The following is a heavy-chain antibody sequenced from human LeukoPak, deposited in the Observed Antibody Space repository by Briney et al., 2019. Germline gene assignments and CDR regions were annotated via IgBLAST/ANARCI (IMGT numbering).Heavy chain of an antibody. CDR3: AKEYCSGDNCHSYGMDV. Sequence: PGGSLRLSCAASGFTFSSYAMSWVRQAPGKGLEWVSSISGSGENRYHADSVNGRFTISRDNSKNTMYLQMSSLRAEDTAIYYCAKEYCSGDNCHSYGMDVWGQGTTVTVSS. J-gene: IGHJ6*02. CDR2: ISGSGENR. D-gene: IGHD2-15*01. CDR1: GFTFSSYA. V-gene: IGHV3-23*01.